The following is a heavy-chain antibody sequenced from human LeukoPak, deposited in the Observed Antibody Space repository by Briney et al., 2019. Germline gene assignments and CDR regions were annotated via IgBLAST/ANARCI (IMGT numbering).Heavy chain of an antibody. Sequence: PGGSLRLSCAASGFTFSSYSMNWVRQAPGKGLEWVSYISSSSSTIYYADSVKGRFTISRDNAKNSLYLQMNSLRDEDTAVYYCARDPNFWSGYEFPPPLDYWGQGTLVTVSS. CDR3: ARDPNFWSGYEFPPPLDY. J-gene: IGHJ4*02. D-gene: IGHD3-3*01. CDR2: ISSSSSTI. V-gene: IGHV3-48*02. CDR1: GFTFSSYS.